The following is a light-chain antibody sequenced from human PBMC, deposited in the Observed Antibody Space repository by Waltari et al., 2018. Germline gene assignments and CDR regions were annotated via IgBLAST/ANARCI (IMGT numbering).Light chain of an antibody. Sequence: QLVLTQSPSASASLGASVKLTCTLSSGHSSYAIAWHQQQPEKGPRFLMKLNSDGSHSKGDGYPDRLSGSSAGIERYLTPSSLQSEDEADYDCQTWDTDIRVFGGGTELTVL. J-gene: IGLJ3*02. CDR3: QTWDTDIRV. CDR1: SGHSSYA. CDR2: LNSDGSH. V-gene: IGLV4-69*01.